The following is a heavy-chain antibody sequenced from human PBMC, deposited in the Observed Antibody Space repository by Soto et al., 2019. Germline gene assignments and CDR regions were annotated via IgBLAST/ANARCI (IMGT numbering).Heavy chain of an antibody. V-gene: IGHV3-15*01. CDR2: IKSKTDGGTT. CDR3: ARNRDSSSYRYYYYYGMDV. CDR1: GFTFSNAW. Sequence: SGGSLRLSCAASGFTFSNAWMSWVRQAPGKGLEWVGRIKSKTDGGTTDYAAPVKGRFTISRDDSKNTLYLQMNSLRAEDTAVYYCARNRDSSSYRYYYYYGMDVWGQGTTVTVSS. D-gene: IGHD6-6*01. J-gene: IGHJ6*02.